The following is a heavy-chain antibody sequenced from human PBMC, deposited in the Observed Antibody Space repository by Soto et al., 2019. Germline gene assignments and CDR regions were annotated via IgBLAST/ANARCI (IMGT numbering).Heavy chain of an antibody. J-gene: IGHJ5*02. CDR3: AKDREGATLGGWFDP. V-gene: IGHV4-31*03. D-gene: IGHD1-26*01. Sequence: PSETLSLTCTVSGDSLSSGGHYWSWIRQHPGKGLEWIGHIYDSVNTYYSPSLRSRVTISADMSKNQFSLNLRSVTAADTAVYYCAKDREGATLGGWFDPWGQGTLVTVSS. CDR2: IYDSVNT. CDR1: GDSLSSGGHY.